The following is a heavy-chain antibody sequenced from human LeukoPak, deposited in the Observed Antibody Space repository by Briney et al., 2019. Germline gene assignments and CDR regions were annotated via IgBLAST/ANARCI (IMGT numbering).Heavy chain of an antibody. CDR2: ISSSSSYI. CDR1: GFTFSSYS. D-gene: IGHD2-2*02. Sequence: GGSLGLSCAASGFTFSSYSMNWVRQAPGKGLEWVSSISSSSSYIYYADSVKGRFTISRDNAKNSLYLQMNSLRAEDTAVYYCARDQGQLLYGFDYWGQGTLVTVSS. J-gene: IGHJ4*02. CDR3: ARDQGQLLYGFDY. V-gene: IGHV3-21*01.